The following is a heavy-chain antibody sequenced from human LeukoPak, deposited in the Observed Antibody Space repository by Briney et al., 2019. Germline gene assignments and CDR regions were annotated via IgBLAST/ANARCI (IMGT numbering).Heavy chain of an antibody. Sequence: GESLKLSCAASGFTFSDYYMSWIRQAPGKGLEWVSYISSSGSTIYYADSVKGRFTISRDNAKNSLYLQMNSLRAEDTAVYYCAKDRIAVAGPAPSWFDPWGQGTLVTVSS. V-gene: IGHV3-11*01. J-gene: IGHJ5*02. CDR1: GFTFSDYY. CDR2: ISSSGSTI. D-gene: IGHD6-19*01. CDR3: AKDRIAVAGPAPSWFDP.